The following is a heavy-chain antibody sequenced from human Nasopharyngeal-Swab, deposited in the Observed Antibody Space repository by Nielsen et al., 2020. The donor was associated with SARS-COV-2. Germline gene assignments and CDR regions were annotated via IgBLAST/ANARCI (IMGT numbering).Heavy chain of an antibody. D-gene: IGHD2-2*01. J-gene: IGHJ3*02. Sequence: SVKVSCKASGYTFTGYYMHWVRQAPGQGLEWMGGIIPIFGTANYAQKFQGRVTITADESTSTAYMELSSLRSEDTAVYYCASTGYCSSTSCYPKTDAFDIWGQGTMVTVSS. CDR3: ASTGYCSSTSCYPKTDAFDI. CDR1: GYTFTGYY. V-gene: IGHV1-69*13. CDR2: IIPIFGTA.